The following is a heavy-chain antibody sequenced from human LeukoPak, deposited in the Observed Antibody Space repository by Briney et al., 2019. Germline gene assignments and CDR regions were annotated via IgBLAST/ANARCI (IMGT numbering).Heavy chain of an antibody. CDR2: ISVSGSST. Sequence: GGSLRLSCAASGFTFSNYAMSWVRQAPGKGLEWVSTISVSGSSTYYADSVKGRFTISRDNSKNALYLEMNSLRAEDTAVYYCAEGNYYFDRSGYFHFDYWGQGTLVTVSS. CDR1: GFTFSNYA. V-gene: IGHV3-23*01. D-gene: IGHD3-22*01. CDR3: AEGNYYFDRSGYFHFDY. J-gene: IGHJ4*02.